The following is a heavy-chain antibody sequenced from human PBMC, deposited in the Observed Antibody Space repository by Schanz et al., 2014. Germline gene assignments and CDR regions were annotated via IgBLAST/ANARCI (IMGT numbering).Heavy chain of an antibody. V-gene: IGHV1-69*02. CDR2: IIPILGIA. Sequence: QVQLVQSGAEVKKPGSPVKVSCKASGGTFSSYTISWVRQAPGQGLEWMGRIIPILGIANYAQKFQGRVTNTADKSTSTAYMDLSSLRPEDTAVYYCARSNYYDNSDYYNSFDYWGQGTLVTVSS. D-gene: IGHD3-22*01. CDR1: GGTFSSYT. CDR3: ARSNYYDNSDYYNSFDY. J-gene: IGHJ4*02.